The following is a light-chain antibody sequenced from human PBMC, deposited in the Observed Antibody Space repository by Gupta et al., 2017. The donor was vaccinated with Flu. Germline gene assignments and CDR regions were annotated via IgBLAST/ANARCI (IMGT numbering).Light chain of an antibody. CDR2: GKN. CDR1: SLSSYY. Sequence: SSELPQDPAVSVALGQSVRITCQGDSLSSYYASCYQQKPGQAHLLFLYGKNTRPSGLPDRFSDYSSGNTASVTITRAHAEDDAYYYCNSRDSMSNQVFGGGTKVTVL. J-gene: IGLJ3*02. V-gene: IGLV3-19*01. CDR3: NSRDSMSNQV.